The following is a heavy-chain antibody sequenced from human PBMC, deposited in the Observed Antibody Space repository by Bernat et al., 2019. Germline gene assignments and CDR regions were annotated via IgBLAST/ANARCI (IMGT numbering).Heavy chain of an antibody. CDR1: GFTFSSNA. V-gene: IGHV3-23*01. D-gene: IGHD4-11*01. J-gene: IGHJ5*02. CDR3: ARDLRYSNYFWFDP. Sequence: EVQLLESGGDLVQPGGSLRLSCAASGFTFSSNAMSWVRQAPGRGLEWVSSISGSGGSTYYVDSVKGRFTISRDSSKSTLYLQMNSLRAEDTAVYYCARDLRYSNYFWFDPWGQGTLVTVSS. CDR2: ISGSGGST.